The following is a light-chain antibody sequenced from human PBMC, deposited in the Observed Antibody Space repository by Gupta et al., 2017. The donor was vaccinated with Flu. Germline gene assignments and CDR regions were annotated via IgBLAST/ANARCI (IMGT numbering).Light chain of an antibody. CDR3: QVWESTRDQRG. V-gene: IGLV3-21*02. Sequence: SYVLTQPPSVSVAPGPTATITCGGTSIGREGVHWYQQRPGQAPVLVVYDDSDRPPGGPERISGSKSGNTATLTISSGEGGEEADYYCQVWESTRDQRGFGGGTKLTVL. CDR2: DDS. J-gene: IGLJ3*02. CDR1: SIGREG.